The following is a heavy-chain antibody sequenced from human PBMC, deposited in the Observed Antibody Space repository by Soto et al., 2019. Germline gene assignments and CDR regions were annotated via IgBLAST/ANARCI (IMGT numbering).Heavy chain of an antibody. Sequence: DVLLVESGGGLVQPGGSLRLSCAASGFTFNMAWLSWVRQAPGKGLEWVGRIGGNTESGTTDYAAPVKGRFTISRDDAKNKVYLQMNSLKTEDTAVYYCTFHGGYGNSHHWFAPWGRGTPVIVSS. D-gene: IGHD6-13*01. V-gene: IGHV3-15*04. CDR1: GFTFNMAW. CDR3: TFHGGYGNSHHWFAP. J-gene: IGHJ5*02. CDR2: IGGNTESGTT.